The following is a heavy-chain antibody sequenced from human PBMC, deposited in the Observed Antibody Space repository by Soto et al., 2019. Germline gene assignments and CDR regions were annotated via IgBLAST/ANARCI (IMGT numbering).Heavy chain of an antibody. CDR3: ARGSLTFFRFDP. V-gene: IGHV3-21*01. CDR1: GLTFRSYS. CDR2: ISTSNSYI. J-gene: IGHJ5*02. Sequence: GSLRLSCEASGLTFRSYSMNWVRQAPGKGPEWVSGISTSNSYIYYADSVKGRFTISRDNAKNSLYLEMNSLRVEDTAVYYCARGSLTFFRFDPWGQGTLVTVSS.